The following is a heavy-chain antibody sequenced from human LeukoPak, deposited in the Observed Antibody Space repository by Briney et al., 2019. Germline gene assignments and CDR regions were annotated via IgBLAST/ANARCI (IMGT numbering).Heavy chain of an antibody. D-gene: IGHD1-26*01. J-gene: IGHJ5*02. CDR2: IYYSGST. CDR1: GGSISSGDYY. Sequence: PSETLSLTCTVSGGSISSGDYYWSWIRQPPGKGLEWIGYIYYSGSTYYNPSLKSRVTISIDPSKNQFSLKLSSVTAADTAIYYCVKDNGRWFDPWGQGTLVIVSS. CDR3: VKDNGRWFDP. V-gene: IGHV4-30-4*02.